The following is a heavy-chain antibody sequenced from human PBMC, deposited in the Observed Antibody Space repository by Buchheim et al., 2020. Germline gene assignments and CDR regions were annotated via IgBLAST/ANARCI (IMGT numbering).Heavy chain of an antibody. J-gene: IGHJ4*02. CDR2: IHHTAGT. CDR3: ARAVATVRIFDY. D-gene: IGHD5-12*01. Sequence: QVQLQESGPGPVKPSDTLSLTCAVSGGSVSSTNWWFWVRQSPGKGLEWIGEIHHTAGTNYNPSLKSRVTISVDTSKNQFSLKLSSVTAADTAVYYCARAVATVRIFDYWGQGTL. V-gene: IGHV4-4*02. CDR1: GGSVSSTNW.